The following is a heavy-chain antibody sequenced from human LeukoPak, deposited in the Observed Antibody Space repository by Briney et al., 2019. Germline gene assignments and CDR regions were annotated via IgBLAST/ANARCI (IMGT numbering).Heavy chain of an antibody. D-gene: IGHD2-2*01. CDR3: ARECEGGCSRGVNY. CDR2: ISAYNGNT. J-gene: IGHJ4*02. CDR1: GYTFTSYG. Sequence: ASVKVSFKASGYTFTSYGISWVRQAPGQGLEWMGWISAYNGNTNYAQKLQGRVTMTTDTSTSTAYMELRSLRSDDTAVYYCARECEGGCSRGVNYWGQGTLVTVSS. V-gene: IGHV1-18*01.